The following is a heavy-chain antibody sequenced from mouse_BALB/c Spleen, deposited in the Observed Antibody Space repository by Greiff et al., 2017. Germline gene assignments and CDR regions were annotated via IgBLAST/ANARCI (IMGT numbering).Heavy chain of an antibody. J-gene: IGHJ2*01. V-gene: IGHV1-67*01. D-gene: IGHD2-3*01. CDR1: GYTFTDYA. Sequence: VKLMESGPELVRPGVSVKISCKGSGYTFTDYAMHWVKQSHAKSLEWIGVISTYYGNTNYNQKFKGKATMTVDKSSSTAYMELARLTSEDSAIYYCARLRDGYSFDYWGQGTTLTVSS. CDR2: ISTYYGNT. CDR3: ARLRDGYSFDY.